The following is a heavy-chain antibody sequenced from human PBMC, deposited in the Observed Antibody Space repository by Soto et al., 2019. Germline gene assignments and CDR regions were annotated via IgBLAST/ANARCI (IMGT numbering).Heavy chain of an antibody. CDR2: ITGSGGIT. D-gene: IGHD2-21*01. V-gene: IGHV3-23*01. Sequence: VQLLESGGGLVQPGGSLRLSCVASGFSFSSYAMGWLRQAPGKGLEWVSGITGSGGITYYVDSVKGRFTISRDNSKNTLFLQMRRLRAEDTAVYYCAKSVLPNGGARDYWGQGTLVTVSS. CDR1: GFSFSSYA. J-gene: IGHJ4*02. CDR3: AKSVLPNGGARDY.